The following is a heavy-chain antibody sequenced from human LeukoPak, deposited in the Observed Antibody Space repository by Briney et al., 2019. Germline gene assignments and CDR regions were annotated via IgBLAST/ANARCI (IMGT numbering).Heavy chain of an antibody. D-gene: IGHD1-7*01. Sequence: GGSLRLSCAASGFTVSSNYMSSVRQAPGKGLEWVSVIYSGGSTYYPDSVKGRFTISRDNSKNTLYLQMNSLRAEDTAVYYCARDHLELGFDPWGQGTLVTVSS. CDR2: IYSGGST. V-gene: IGHV3-53*01. J-gene: IGHJ5*02. CDR3: ARDHLELGFDP. CDR1: GFTVSSNY.